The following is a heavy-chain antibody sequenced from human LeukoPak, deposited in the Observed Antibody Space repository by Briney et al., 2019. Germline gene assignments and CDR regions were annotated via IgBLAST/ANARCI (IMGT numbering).Heavy chain of an antibody. V-gene: IGHV3-23*01. CDR2: ISGSGGST. Sequence: PGGSLRLSCAASGFTFNSYVMSWVRQAPGKGLEWVSPISGSGGSTYYADSVKGRFTISRDNSKNTLYLQMSSLRAEDTAVYYCAKGSGASITDFYHGMDVWGQGTTVTVSS. CDR3: AKGSGASITDFYHGMDV. J-gene: IGHJ6*02. D-gene: IGHD5-12*01. CDR1: GFTFNSYV.